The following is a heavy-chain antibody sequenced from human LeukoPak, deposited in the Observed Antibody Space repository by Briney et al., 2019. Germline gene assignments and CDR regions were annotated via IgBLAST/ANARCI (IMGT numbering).Heavy chain of an antibody. Sequence: GASVKVSCKASGYTFTSYDINWVRQATGQGLEWMGWMNPNSGNTGYAQKFQGRVTITRNTSISTAYMELSSLRSEDTAVYYCARGTYYDILTAQGGAFDIWGQGTMVTVSS. CDR2: MNPNSGNT. CDR1: GYTFTSYD. J-gene: IGHJ3*02. D-gene: IGHD3-9*01. V-gene: IGHV1-8*01. CDR3: ARGTYYDILTAQGGAFDI.